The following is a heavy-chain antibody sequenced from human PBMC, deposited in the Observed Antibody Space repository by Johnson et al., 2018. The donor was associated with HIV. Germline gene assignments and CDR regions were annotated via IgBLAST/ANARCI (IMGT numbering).Heavy chain of an antibody. Sequence: VQLVESGGGLVQPGGSLRLSCAASGFTFSNAWMSWVRQAPGKGLEWVGRIKSKTDGGTTDYAAPVKGRFTISRDDSKNTLYLQMNSLRAEDTAVYYCASAAAGIETDAFDIWGQGTLVT. D-gene: IGHD6-13*01. CDR2: IKSKTDGGTT. V-gene: IGHV3-15*01. CDR3: ASAAAGIETDAFDI. CDR1: GFTFSNAW. J-gene: IGHJ3*02.